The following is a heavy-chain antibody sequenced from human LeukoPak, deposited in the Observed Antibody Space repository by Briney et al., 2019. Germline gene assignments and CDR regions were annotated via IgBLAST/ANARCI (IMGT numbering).Heavy chain of an antibody. Sequence: SVTVSCKASGGTFSSYAISWVRQAPGQGLEWMGGIKPSFGRANYVQKFQGRLTITADESTSTPYMELSSLRSEGTAVYYCASCSWDTMVRGTISDVWGQGTTVTLSS. J-gene: IGHJ6*02. CDR3: ASCSWDTMVRGTISDV. V-gene: IGHV1-69*13. CDR2: IKPSFGRA. D-gene: IGHD3-10*01. CDR1: GGTFSSYA.